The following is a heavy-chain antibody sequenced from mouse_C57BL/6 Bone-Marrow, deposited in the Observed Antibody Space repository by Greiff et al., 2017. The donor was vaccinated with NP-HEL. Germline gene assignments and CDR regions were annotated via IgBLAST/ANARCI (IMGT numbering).Heavy chain of an antibody. CDR2: INPNNGGT. CDR1: GYTFTDYY. Sequence: VQLQQSGPELVKPGASVKISCKASGYTFTDYYMNWVKQSHGKSLEWIGDINPNNGGTSYNQKFKGKATLTVDKSSSTAYMELRSLTSEDSAVYYCARSGLGAYWGQGTLVTVSA. V-gene: IGHV1-26*01. J-gene: IGHJ3*01. D-gene: IGHD3-3*01. CDR3: ARSGLGAY.